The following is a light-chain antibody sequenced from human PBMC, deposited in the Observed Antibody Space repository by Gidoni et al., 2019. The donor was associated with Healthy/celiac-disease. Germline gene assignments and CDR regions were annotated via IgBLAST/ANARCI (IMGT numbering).Light chain of an antibody. Sequence: AIQLTQSPSSLSASVGDRVTITCRASQGISSALAWYQQKQGKAPKLLIYDASSLESGVPSRFSGSGSGTDFTLTISSLQPEDFATYYCQQFNSYPLTFGGXTKVESK. V-gene: IGKV1-13*02. CDR2: DAS. CDR3: QQFNSYPLT. CDR1: QGISSA. J-gene: IGKJ4*01.